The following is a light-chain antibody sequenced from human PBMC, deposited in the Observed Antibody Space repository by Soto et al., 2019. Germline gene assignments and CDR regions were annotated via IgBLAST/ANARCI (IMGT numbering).Light chain of an antibody. CDR1: QSVSSSY. Sequence: EIVLTQSPGTLSLSPGERATLSCRASQSVSSSYLAWYQQNPGQAPRLLIYGASSRATGIPDRFSGSGSGTDFTLTISRLEPEDFVVYYCQQYGGSPLYTFGQGTKVEIK. CDR2: GAS. J-gene: IGKJ2*01. CDR3: QQYGGSPLYT. V-gene: IGKV3-20*01.